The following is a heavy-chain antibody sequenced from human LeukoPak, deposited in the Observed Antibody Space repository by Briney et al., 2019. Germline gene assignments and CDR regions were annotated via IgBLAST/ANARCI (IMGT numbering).Heavy chain of an antibody. J-gene: IGHJ4*02. CDR1: GSSISITTSY. CDR3: VRRNHYFDY. Sequence: SETLSLTCTVSGSSISITTSYWGWIRQPPGEGLEWIASIYYSGSTYYNPSLKSRVAISIDTSKNQFSLKLSSVTAADTAVYYCVRRNHYFDYWGQGTLVAVSS. V-gene: IGHV4-39*01. CDR2: IYYSGST.